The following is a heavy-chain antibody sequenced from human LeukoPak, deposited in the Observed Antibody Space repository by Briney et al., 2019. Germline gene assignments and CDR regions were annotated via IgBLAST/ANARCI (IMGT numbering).Heavy chain of an antibody. J-gene: IGHJ5*02. CDR1: GGTFSSYA. Sequence: SVKVSCKASGGTFSSYAISWVRQAPGQGLECMGGIIPIFGTANYAQKFQGRVTITADKSTSTAYMELSSLRSEDTAVYYCARGGLLWFGELPRWFDPWGQGTLVTVSS. CDR2: IIPIFGTA. CDR3: ARGGLLWFGELPRWFDP. V-gene: IGHV1-69*06. D-gene: IGHD3-10*01.